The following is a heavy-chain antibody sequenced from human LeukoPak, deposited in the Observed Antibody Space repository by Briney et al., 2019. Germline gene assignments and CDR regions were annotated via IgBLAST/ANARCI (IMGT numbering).Heavy chain of an antibody. V-gene: IGHV4-61*02. CDR2: IYTSGST. D-gene: IGHD6-6*01. J-gene: IGHJ4*02. Sequence: SETLSLTCTVSGDSISSGDYYWSWIRQPAGKGLEWIGRIYTSGSTTYNPSLKSRVTMSVDKSKNQFSLILSSVTAADTAVYYCARDVGARLSGFWGQGTLVTVSS. CDR1: GDSISSGDYY. CDR3: ARDVGARLSGF.